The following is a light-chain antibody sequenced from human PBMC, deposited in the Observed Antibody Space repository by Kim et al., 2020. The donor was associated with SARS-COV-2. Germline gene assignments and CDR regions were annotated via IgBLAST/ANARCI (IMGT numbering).Light chain of an antibody. Sequence: SASVEDRGTITGRASYTVVTYLNWYQQKPGKAPKLLIYAASKLQTGVPSRFSGSGYGTHFTLTINNLQPDDFATYYCQQTYRLSSFGAGTKVDIK. CDR1: YTVVTY. V-gene: IGKV1-39*01. J-gene: IGKJ3*01. CDR2: AAS. CDR3: QQTYRLSS.